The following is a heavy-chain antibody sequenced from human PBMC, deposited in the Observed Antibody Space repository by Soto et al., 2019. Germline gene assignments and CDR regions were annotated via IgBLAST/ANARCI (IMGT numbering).Heavy chain of an antibody. CDR2: IYHSGST. Sequence: PSETLSLTCAVSGGSISSGGYSWSWIRQPPGKGLEWIGYIYHSGSTYYNPSLKSRVTISVDRSKNQFSLKLSSVTAADTAVYYCARLIVVVPAAYNWFDPWGQGTLVTVSS. CDR1: GGSISSGGYS. CDR3: ARLIVVVPAAYNWFDP. D-gene: IGHD2-2*01. V-gene: IGHV4-30-2*01. J-gene: IGHJ5*02.